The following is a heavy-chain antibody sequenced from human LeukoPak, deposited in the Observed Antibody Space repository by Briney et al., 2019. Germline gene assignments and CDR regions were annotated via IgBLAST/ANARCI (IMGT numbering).Heavy chain of an antibody. J-gene: IGHJ4*02. D-gene: IGHD3-22*01. Sequence: GGSLRLSCLASGFTFSSYEMNWVRQAPGEGLEWVSYISGSGSSIYYADSVKGRFTISRDKAKNSLYLQMKSLRAEDTAVYYCARLYSSSYHYDYWGQGTLVTVSS. CDR1: GFTFSSYE. CDR2: ISGSGSSI. V-gene: IGHV3-48*03. CDR3: ARLYSSSYHYDY.